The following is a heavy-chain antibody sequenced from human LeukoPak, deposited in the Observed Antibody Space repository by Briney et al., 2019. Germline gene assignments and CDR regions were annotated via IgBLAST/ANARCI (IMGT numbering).Heavy chain of an antibody. CDR1: GGSISSYS. Sequence: SETLTLTCTVSGGSISSYSWSWIRQPPGKGLEWIGYIYYSGGTNYNPSLKSRVTISVDTSKNQFSLKLSSVTAADTAVYYCASGSSWYCLDYWGQGTLVTVSS. CDR3: ASGSSWYCLDY. J-gene: IGHJ4*02. V-gene: IGHV4-59*01. CDR2: IYYSGGT. D-gene: IGHD6-13*01.